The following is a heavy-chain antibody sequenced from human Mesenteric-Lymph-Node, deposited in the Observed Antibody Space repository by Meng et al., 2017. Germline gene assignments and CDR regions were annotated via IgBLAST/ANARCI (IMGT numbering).Heavy chain of an antibody. D-gene: IGHD1-26*01. CDR3: TVLVGATTDFDY. Sequence: GGSLRLSCAASGFTFSNAWMSWVRQAPGKGLEWVGRIRSKANSYATAYAASVKGRFTISRDDSKNTAYLQMNSLKTEDTAVYYCTVLVGATTDFDYWGHGTLVTVSS. J-gene: IGHJ4*01. CDR2: IRSKANSYAT. CDR1: GFTFSNAW. V-gene: IGHV3-73*01.